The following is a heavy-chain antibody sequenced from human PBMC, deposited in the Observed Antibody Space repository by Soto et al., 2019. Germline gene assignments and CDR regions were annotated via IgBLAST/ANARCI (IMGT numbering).Heavy chain of an antibody. CDR2: INPNSGGT. CDR3: ARVGKSVTRFADFDY. J-gene: IGHJ4*02. Sequence: ASVKVSCKASGYTFTGYYMHWVRQAPGQGLEWMGWINPNSGGTNYAQKFQGWVTMTRDTSISTAYMELSRLRSDDTAVYYCARVGKSVTRFADFDYWGQGTLVTVS. D-gene: IGHD4-17*01. CDR1: GYTFTGYY. V-gene: IGHV1-2*04.